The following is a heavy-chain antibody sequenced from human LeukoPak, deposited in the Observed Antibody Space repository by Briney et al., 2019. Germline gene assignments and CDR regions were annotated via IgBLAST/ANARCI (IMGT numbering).Heavy chain of an antibody. CDR3: ARHGGSSRVPASIYWFDP. V-gene: IGHV5-51*01. CDR2: IYPGDSDT. Sequence: GESLKISCKGSGYRFTSYWIGWVRQLPGKGLEWMGIIYPGDSDTRYSPSFQGQVPISADKSISTAYLQWSSLKASDPAMYYCARHGGSSRVPASIYWFDPWGQGTLVTVSS. J-gene: IGHJ5*02. CDR1: GYRFTSYW. D-gene: IGHD2-2*01.